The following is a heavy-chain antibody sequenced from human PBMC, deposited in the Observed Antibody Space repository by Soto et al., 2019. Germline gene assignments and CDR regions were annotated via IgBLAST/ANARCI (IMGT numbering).Heavy chain of an antibody. Sequence: GGSLRLSCAASGFTFSSYWIHWVRQAPGKGLVWVSRINSDGSSTTYADPVKGRFTISRDNAKNTLYLQMTSLRAEDTAVYYCARVSREVVPAAIDYWGQGTLVTVSS. D-gene: IGHD2-2*01. CDR1: GFTFSSYW. CDR3: ARVSREVVPAAIDY. J-gene: IGHJ4*02. V-gene: IGHV3-74*01. CDR2: INSDGSST.